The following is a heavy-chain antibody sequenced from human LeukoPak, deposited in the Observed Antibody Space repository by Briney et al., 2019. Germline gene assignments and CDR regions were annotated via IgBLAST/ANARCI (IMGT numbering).Heavy chain of an antibody. Sequence: GGSLRLSCAVSGFTFDDYAMHWVRQAPGKGLEWVSGISWNSGSIGYADSVKGRFTISRDNAKNSLYLQMNSLRAEDTALYYCAKDYDSSGYPDAFDIWGQGTMVTVSS. D-gene: IGHD3-22*01. CDR3: AKDYDSSGYPDAFDI. V-gene: IGHV3-9*01. CDR1: GFTFDDYA. J-gene: IGHJ3*02. CDR2: ISWNSGSI.